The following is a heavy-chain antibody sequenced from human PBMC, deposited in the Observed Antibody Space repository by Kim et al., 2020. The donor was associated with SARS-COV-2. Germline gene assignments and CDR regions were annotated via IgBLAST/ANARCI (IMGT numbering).Heavy chain of an antibody. V-gene: IGHV3-9*01. Sequence: GGSLRLSCAASGFTFGDYAMHWVRQAPGKGLEWVSGISWNSGSIGYADSVKGRFTISRDNAKNSLYLQMNSLRAEDTALYYCAKDKRGRWLQSPIFDYWGQGTLVTVSS. J-gene: IGHJ4*02. D-gene: IGHD3-16*01. CDR1: GFTFGDYA. CDR2: ISWNSGSI. CDR3: AKDKRGRWLQSPIFDY.